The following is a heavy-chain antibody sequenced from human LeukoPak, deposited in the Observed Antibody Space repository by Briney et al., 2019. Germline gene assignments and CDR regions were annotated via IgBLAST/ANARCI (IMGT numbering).Heavy chain of an antibody. V-gene: IGHV1-2*02. J-gene: IGHJ4*02. D-gene: IGHD3-10*01. CDR1: GYTFSSLY. CDR3: ARGWFGESRGH. CDR2: INPNSGGT. Sequence: ASVKVSCKASGYTFSSLYIHWVRQSPGQGLEWMGWINPNSGGTNYAQKFQGRVTMTRDTSISTAYMELSRLRSDDTAVYYCARGWFGESRGHWGQGTLVTVSS.